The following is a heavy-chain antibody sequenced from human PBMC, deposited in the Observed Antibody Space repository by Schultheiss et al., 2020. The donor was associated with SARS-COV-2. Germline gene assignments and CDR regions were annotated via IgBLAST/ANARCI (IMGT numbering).Heavy chain of an antibody. J-gene: IGHJ5*02. V-gene: IGHV4-39*07. D-gene: IGHD3-10*01. CDR1: GGSISSGGYY. CDR2: INHSGST. Sequence: SETLSLTCTVSGGSISSGGYYWSWIRQHPGKGLEWIGEINHSGSTNYNPSLKSRVTISVDTSKNQFSLKLSSVTAADTAVYYCARKRGLGWFDPWGQGTLVTVSS. CDR3: ARKRGLGWFDP.